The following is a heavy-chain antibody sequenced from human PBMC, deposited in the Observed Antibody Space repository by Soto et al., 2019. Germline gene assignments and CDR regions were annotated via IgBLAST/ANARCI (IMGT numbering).Heavy chain of an antibody. Sequence: PSETLSLTCTVSGGSISSNSYYCVRIRQPPGKGLEWIGSIYYSGNTYYNPSLKSRVTMSVDTSNNQFSLKLKSVTAADTAVYYCGRLWCSTASCYGFDFWGQGTLVTVSS. J-gene: IGHJ4*02. CDR3: GRLWCSTASCYGFDF. CDR1: GGSISSNSYY. V-gene: IGHV4-39*01. CDR2: IYYSGNT. D-gene: IGHD2-2*01.